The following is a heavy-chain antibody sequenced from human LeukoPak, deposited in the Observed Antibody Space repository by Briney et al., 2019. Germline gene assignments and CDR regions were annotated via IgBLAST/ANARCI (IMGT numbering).Heavy chain of an antibody. J-gene: IGHJ3*02. Sequence: PGGSLRLSCAASGFTFSSYSMNWVRQAPGKGLEWVSSISSSSSYIYYADSVKGRFTISRDNAKNSLYLQMNSLRAEDTAVYYCARAPGYCSGGSCYSDAFDIWGQGTMVTVSS. CDR3: ARAPGYCSGGSCYSDAFDI. D-gene: IGHD2-15*01. CDR1: GFTFSSYS. CDR2: ISSSSSYI. V-gene: IGHV3-21*01.